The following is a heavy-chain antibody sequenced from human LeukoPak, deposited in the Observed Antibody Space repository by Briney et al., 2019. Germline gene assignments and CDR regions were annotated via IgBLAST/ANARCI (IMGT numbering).Heavy chain of an antibody. CDR1: GFTFSSYC. D-gene: IGHD6-19*01. Sequence: GGSLRLSCAASGFTFSSYCMSWVRQAPGKGLQWVANINQDGSEKYYVDSVKGRFTISRHNAKSSLYLQMNSLRAADTAVYYCARETSSGWYRIDYWGQGTLVTVSS. V-gene: IGHV3-7*01. CDR2: INQDGSEK. CDR3: ARETSSGWYRIDY. J-gene: IGHJ4*02.